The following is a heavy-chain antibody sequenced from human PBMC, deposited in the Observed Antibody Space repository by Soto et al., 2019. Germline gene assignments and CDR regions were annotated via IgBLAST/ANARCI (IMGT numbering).Heavy chain of an antibody. D-gene: IGHD1-26*01. J-gene: IGHJ4*02. CDR2: IRRNPYCTTT. CDR3: TRGQVSQRELLVSSFYD. V-gene: IGHV3-49*04. CDR1: GFLFGYYA. Sequence: PLRLSCTGSGFLFGYYALSLVRLAPRKALEWVGVIRRNPYCTTTEYAASVKGRFTISRADSKSIAYLQMNSLKTEGTAMYDCTRGQVSQRELLVSSFYDWGQGAPVTVSS.